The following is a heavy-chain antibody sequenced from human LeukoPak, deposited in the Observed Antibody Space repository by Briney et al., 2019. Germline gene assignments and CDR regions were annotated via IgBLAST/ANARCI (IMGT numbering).Heavy chain of an antibody. CDR2: ISGSGGST. D-gene: IGHD3-22*01. CDR1: GFTFSSYA. J-gene: IGHJ1*01. V-gene: IGHV3-23*01. CDR3: AKDYYDSSGYYYVQYFQH. Sequence: GGSLRLSCAASGFTFSSYAMSWVRQAPGKGLEWVSAISGSGGSTYYADSVKGRFTISRDSSKNTLYLQMNSLGAEDTAVYYCAKDYYDSSGYYYVQYFQHWGQGTLVTVSS.